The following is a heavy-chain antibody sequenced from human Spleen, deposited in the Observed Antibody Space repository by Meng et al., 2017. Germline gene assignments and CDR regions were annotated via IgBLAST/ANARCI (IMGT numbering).Heavy chain of an antibody. V-gene: IGHV4-34*01. Sequence: QVQLQQWGAGLLKPSETLSLTCVVSGGSFSDYYWSRIRQPPGKGLEWIGEINHSGSTNYNPSLESRATMSVDASKNQFSLKLTSVTAADTAIYYCARDGPTVTTSPWIDPWGQGTLVTVSS. D-gene: IGHD4-17*01. CDR3: ARDGPTVTTSPWIDP. J-gene: IGHJ5*02. CDR2: INHSGST. CDR1: GGSFSDYY.